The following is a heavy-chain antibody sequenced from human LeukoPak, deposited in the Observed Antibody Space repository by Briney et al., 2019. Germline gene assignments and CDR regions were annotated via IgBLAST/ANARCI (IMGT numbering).Heavy chain of an antibody. D-gene: IGHD6-13*01. Sequence: ASVKVSCKASGYTFTTYDINWVRQAPGEGLEWMGWMNPNSGNTGSAQKFQGRVTMTRNTSISTAYMELSGVRSEDTAVYYCARIAAPGNRRLNYWGQGTLVTVSS. CDR3: ARIAAPGNRRLNY. CDR2: MNPNSGNT. J-gene: IGHJ4*02. CDR1: GYTFTTYD. V-gene: IGHV1-8*01.